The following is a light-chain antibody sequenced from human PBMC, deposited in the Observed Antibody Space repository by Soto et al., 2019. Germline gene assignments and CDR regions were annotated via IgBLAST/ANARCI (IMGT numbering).Light chain of an antibody. CDR1: QNIRNW. CDR2: DAS. V-gene: IGKV1-5*02. Sequence: DIQMTQSPSTLSASVGDSVTIICRASQNIRNWLAWXQQQPGXXPXPLIYDASSLKSGVPARLSGSGSGTEFTLTISSLHPDDFASYYCQHYNTYSTFGQGTRLEIK. J-gene: IGKJ5*01. CDR3: QHYNTYST.